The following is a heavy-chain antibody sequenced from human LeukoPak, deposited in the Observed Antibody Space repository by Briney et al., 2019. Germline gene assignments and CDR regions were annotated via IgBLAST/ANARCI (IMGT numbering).Heavy chain of an antibody. V-gene: IGHV3-30-3*01. CDR2: ISYDGSNK. CDR1: GFTFSSYA. CDR3: AREPTYCTNGVCYTGGADY. J-gene: IGHJ4*02. Sequence: GGSLRLSCAASGFTFSSYAMHWVRQAPGKGLEWVAVISYDGSNKYYADSVKGRFTIFRDNSKNTLYLQMNSLRAEDTAVYYCAREPTYCTNGVCYTGGADYWGQGTLVTVSS. D-gene: IGHD2-8*01.